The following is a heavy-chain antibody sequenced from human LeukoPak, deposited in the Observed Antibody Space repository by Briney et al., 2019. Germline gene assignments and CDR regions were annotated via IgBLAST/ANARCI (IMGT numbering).Heavy chain of an antibody. CDR3: ARHIHYYDSSGYYYLFDY. D-gene: IGHD3-22*01. J-gene: IGHJ4*02. CDR2: IFYSGGT. V-gene: IGHV4-39*01. CDR1: DDSLKNSDYY. Sequence: SETLSLTCTVSDDSLKNSDYYWGWIRQPPGKGLQWVGSIFYSGGTYYNPSLRSRAAISVDMTERQFSLTVNSVTAADTAVYYCARHIHYYDSSGYYYLFDYWGQGTLVTVSS.